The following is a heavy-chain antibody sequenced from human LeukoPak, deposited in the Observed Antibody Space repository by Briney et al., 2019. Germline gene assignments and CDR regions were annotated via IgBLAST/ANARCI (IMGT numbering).Heavy chain of an antibody. Sequence: SETLSLTCTVSGGSISSSSYYWGWIRQPPGKGLEWIGYIYYSGSTNYNPSLKSRVTISVDTSKNQFSLKLSSVTAADTAVYYCAREPRQFWPYGMDVWGQGTTVTVSS. J-gene: IGHJ6*02. V-gene: IGHV4-61*01. D-gene: IGHD3-3*01. CDR1: GGSISSSSYY. CDR2: IYYSGST. CDR3: AREPRQFWPYGMDV.